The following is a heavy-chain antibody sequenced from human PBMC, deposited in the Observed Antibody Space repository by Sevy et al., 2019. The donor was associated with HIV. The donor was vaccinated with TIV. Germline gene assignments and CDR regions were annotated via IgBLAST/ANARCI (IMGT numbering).Heavy chain of an antibody. J-gene: IGHJ4*02. Sequence: GESLKISCAASGFTFSYYNMNWVRQAPGKGLEWVSSISSGSSYVYHADSVKGRFTISRDNAKNSLYLQMNSLRTEDTAVYYCAGPLHYYDSPSAYWGQGTQVTVSS. D-gene: IGHD3-22*01. CDR3: AGPLHYYDSPSAY. CDR1: GFTFSYYN. V-gene: IGHV3-21*01. CDR2: ISSGSSYV.